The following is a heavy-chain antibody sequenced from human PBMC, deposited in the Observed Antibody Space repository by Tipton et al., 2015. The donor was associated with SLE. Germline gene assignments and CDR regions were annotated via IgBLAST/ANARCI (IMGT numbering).Heavy chain of an antibody. CDR3: AREVVGAQDAFDI. D-gene: IGHD2-15*01. CDR2: IYYSGST. CDR1: DGSISDSY. V-gene: IGHV4-59*12. Sequence: TLSLTCTVSDGSISDSYWTWIRQPAGEGLEWIGYIYYSGSTNFNPSLNSRVTISVDTSKNQFSLKLSSVTAADTAVYYCAREVVGAQDAFDIWGQGTMVTVSS. J-gene: IGHJ3*02.